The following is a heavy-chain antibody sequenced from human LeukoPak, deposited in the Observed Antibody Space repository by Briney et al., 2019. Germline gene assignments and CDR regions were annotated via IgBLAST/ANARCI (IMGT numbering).Heavy chain of an antibody. V-gene: IGHV1-24*01. J-gene: IGHJ5*02. CDR3: ATDLIPSTQLPVAGRP. D-gene: IGHD6-19*01. CDR2: FDPEDGET. CDR1: LYSLTELS. Sequence: ASVKASCKVSLYSLTELSMHWVRQAPGKGLEWMGGFDPEDGETIYAQKFQGRVTMTEDTSTDTAYMELSSLRSEDTAVYYCATDLIPSTQLPVAGRPWGQGTLVTVSS.